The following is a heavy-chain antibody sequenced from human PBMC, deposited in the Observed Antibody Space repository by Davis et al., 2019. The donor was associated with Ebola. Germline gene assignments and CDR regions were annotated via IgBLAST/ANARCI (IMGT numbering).Heavy chain of an antibody. Sequence: PGGSLRLSCKGSGYSFTSYWISWVRQMPGKGLEWMGRIDPSDSYTNYSPSFQGHVTISADKSISTAYLQWSSLKASDTAMYYCARHLYYDSSRGAWYFDLWGRGTLVTVSS. J-gene: IGHJ2*01. CDR1: GYSFTSYW. D-gene: IGHD3-22*01. V-gene: IGHV5-10-1*01. CDR3: ARHLYYDSSRGAWYFDL. CDR2: IDPSDSYT.